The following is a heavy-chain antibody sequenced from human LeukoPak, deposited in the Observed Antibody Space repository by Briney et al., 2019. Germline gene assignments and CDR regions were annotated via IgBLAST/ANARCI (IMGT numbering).Heavy chain of an antibody. V-gene: IGHV3-21*01. D-gene: IGHD3-3*01. CDR2: ISSSSSYI. J-gene: IGHJ4*02. CDR1: GFTFSSYS. CDR3: AKDSAIFGVFDY. Sequence: PGGSLRLSCAASGFTFSSYSMNWVRQAPGKGLEWVSSISSSSSYIYYADSVKGRFTISRDNAKNSLYLQMNSLRAEDTAVYYCAKDSAIFGVFDYWGQGTLVTVSS.